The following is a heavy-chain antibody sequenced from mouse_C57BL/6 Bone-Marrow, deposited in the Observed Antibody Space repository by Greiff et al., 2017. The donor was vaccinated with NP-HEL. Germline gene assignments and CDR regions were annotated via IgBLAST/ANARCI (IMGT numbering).Heavy chain of an antibody. Sequence: EVMLVESGGGLVQPGGSMKLSCAASGFTFSDAWMDWVRQSPEKGLEWVAEIRNKANNHATYYAESVKGGFTISRDDSKSSVYLQMNSLRAEDTGIYYCTRQHYYGSSPWFAYWGQGTLVTVSA. CDR1: GFTFSDAW. D-gene: IGHD1-1*01. CDR3: TRQHYYGSSPWFAY. J-gene: IGHJ3*01. CDR2: IRNKANNHAT. V-gene: IGHV6-6*01.